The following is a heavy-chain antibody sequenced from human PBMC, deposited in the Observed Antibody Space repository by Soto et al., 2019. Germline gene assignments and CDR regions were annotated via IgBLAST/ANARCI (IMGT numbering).Heavy chain of an antibody. V-gene: IGHV3-33*01. CDR1: GFTFNTYS. Sequence: HPWGSLRLSCEASGFTFNTYSMHWVRQPPGKGLEWLAAIRYDGTQKYYADSVKGRFIISRDNSKKTLYLEMNSLRAEDTAVYYCARAGGTTVSGLWHFDSWGQGTLVTVSS. D-gene: IGHD4-17*01. J-gene: IGHJ4*02. CDR2: IRYDGTQK. CDR3: ARAGGTTVSGLWHFDS.